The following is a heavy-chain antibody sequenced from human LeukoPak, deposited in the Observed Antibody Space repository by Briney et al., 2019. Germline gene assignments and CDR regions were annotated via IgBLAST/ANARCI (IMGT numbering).Heavy chain of an antibody. Sequence: GGSLRLSCAASGFSFSSYVMSWVRQAPGKGLEWVSAIIGSGGSTYYADSVKGRFTISRDNAKNSLYLQMNSLRAEDTALYYCASLGYCSGGSCYARRDYWGQGTLVTVSS. CDR1: GFSFSSYV. V-gene: IGHV3-23*01. CDR2: IIGSGGST. D-gene: IGHD2-15*01. J-gene: IGHJ4*02. CDR3: ASLGYCSGGSCYARRDY.